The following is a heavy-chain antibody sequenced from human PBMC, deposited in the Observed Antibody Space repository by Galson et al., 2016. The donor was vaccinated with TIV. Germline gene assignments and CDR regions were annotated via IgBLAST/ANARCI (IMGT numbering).Heavy chain of an antibody. Sequence: ETLSLTCTVSGDSISNYYWSWIRQPPGKGLEWIGYIYYSGSTNHGPSLKSRVIISRDTSKNQFSLKLSSVTAADTAVYYCARQSGYGSSWFPYYFDYWGQGTLVTVSS. V-gene: IGHV4-59*08. D-gene: IGHD6-13*01. CDR3: ARQSGYGSSWFPYYFDY. CDR1: GDSISNYY. J-gene: IGHJ4*02. CDR2: IYYSGST.